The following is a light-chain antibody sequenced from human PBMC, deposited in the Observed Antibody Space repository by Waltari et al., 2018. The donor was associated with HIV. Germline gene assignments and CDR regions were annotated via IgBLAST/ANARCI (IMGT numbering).Light chain of an antibody. Sequence: EIALTQSPGTLSLSPGERATLSCRASQSVSSSYLAWYQQKPGQAPRLLISGASSRATGIPDRFSGRGSGTDFTLTISRLEPEDFAVYYCQQYGSSPFTFGPGTKVDIK. CDR3: QQYGSSPFT. CDR2: GAS. CDR1: QSVSSSY. V-gene: IGKV3-20*01. J-gene: IGKJ3*01.